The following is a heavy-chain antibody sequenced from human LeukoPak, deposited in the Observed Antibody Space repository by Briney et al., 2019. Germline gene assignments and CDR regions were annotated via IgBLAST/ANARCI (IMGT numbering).Heavy chain of an antibody. Sequence: PGGSLRLSCAASGFTFSSYDMHWVGQATGKGLEWVSAISTAGDTYYPGSVKGRFTISREKTKKALYLQMNSLRAGDTAVYYCARVSPFGAIDYWGQGTLVTVSS. CDR1: GFTFSSYD. J-gene: IGHJ4*02. V-gene: IGHV3-13*04. D-gene: IGHD3-10*01. CDR3: ARVSPFGAIDY. CDR2: ISTAGDT.